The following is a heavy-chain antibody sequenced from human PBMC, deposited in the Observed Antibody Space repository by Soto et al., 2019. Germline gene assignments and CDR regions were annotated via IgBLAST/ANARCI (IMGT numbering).Heavy chain of an antibody. CDR2: IWYDGSNK. CDR3: ARDPVGYSGYEVDY. CDR1: GFTFSTYG. Sequence: GSLRLSCAASGFTFSTYGMHWVRQAPGKGLEWVAVIWYDGSNKYYADSVKGRFTISRDNSKNTLYLYMSSPRAEDTAVYYCARDPVGYSGYEVDYWGQGTLVTVSS. V-gene: IGHV3-33*01. D-gene: IGHD5-12*01. J-gene: IGHJ4*02.